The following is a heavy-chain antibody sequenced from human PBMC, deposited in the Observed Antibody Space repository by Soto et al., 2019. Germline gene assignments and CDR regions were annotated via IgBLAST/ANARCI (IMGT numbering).Heavy chain of an antibody. CDR3: ARAGGYSTDP. Sequence: SETLSLTCTVSGGSISSCGYYCSWFRQHPGKGLEWIGYIYYSGSTYYNPSLKSRVTISVDTSKNQFSLKLSSVTAADTAVYYCARAGGYSTDPWGQGTLVTVSS. D-gene: IGHD5-18*01. J-gene: IGHJ5*02. V-gene: IGHV4-31*03. CDR2: IYYSGST. CDR1: GGSISSCGYY.